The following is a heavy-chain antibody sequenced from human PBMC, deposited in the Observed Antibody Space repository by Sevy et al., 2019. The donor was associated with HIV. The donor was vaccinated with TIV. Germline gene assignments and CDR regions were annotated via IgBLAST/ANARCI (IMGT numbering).Heavy chain of an antibody. CDR3: ARRAAAAGRDKEYFHY. CDR1: GGSISDRSYY. J-gene: IGHJ1*01. Sequence: SETLSLTCAVSGGSISDRSYYWVWIRQPPGKGLEWIGSISYSGNSYYNPSLKSRVDMSVDTSNNQFSLKRSSVTAAYTCANYGARRAAAAGRDKEYFHYWGQGTLVTVSS. V-gene: IGHV4-39*01. CDR2: ISYSGNS. D-gene: IGHD6-13*01.